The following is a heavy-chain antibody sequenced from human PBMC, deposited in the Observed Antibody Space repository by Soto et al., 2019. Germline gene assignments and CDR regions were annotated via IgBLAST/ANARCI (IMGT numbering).Heavy chain of an antibody. D-gene: IGHD3-10*01. CDR3: ASESREFSSSGGLDV. CDR1: GGSVNTDNYY. J-gene: IGHJ6*02. Sequence: QVQLQESGPGLVKPSETLSLTCTVSGGSVNTDNYYWTWIRQPPGKRLESIGSRYYSGSTNYNPSLKPRVTIPVVSSKGQFALKLGSVSAADTAVYFCASESREFSSSGGLDVWGQGTTVTVSS. V-gene: IGHV4-61*01. CDR2: RYYSGST.